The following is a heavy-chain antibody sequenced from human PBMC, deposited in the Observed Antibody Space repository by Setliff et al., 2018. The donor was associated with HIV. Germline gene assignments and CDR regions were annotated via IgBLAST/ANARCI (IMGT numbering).Heavy chain of an antibody. V-gene: IGHV4-59*01. CDR2: VYYVGDT. CDR1: GGSINNYH. Sequence: SETLSLTCTVSGGSINNYHWSWVRQSPGKGLEWIAYVYYVGDTNYNPSLKSRVTVSVDTSKNQFSLKLTSGAAADTAVYYCARVASGTYYSEFYYYMDVWGKGTTVTVSS. D-gene: IGHD1-26*01. CDR3: ARVASGTYYSEFYYYMDV. J-gene: IGHJ6*03.